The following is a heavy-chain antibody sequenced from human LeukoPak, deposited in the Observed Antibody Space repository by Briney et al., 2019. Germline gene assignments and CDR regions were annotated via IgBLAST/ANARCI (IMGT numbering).Heavy chain of an antibody. CDR1: GYSISSGYY. CDR3: ATPTVVRDHDAFDI. J-gene: IGHJ3*02. CDR2: IYHSGST. Sequence: SETLSLTCTVSGYSISSGYYWGWIRQPPGKGLEWIGSIYHSGSTYYNPSLKSRVTISVDTSKNQFSLKLSSVTAADTAVYYCATPTVVRDHDAFDIWGQGTMVTVSS. V-gene: IGHV4-38-2*02. D-gene: IGHD4-23*01.